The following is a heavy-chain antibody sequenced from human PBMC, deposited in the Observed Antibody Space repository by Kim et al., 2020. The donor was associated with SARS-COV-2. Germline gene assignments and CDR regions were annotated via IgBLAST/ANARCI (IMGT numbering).Heavy chain of an antibody. J-gene: IGHJ6*01. CDR1: GGTFSSYA. CDR3: ARDRLGGAIRYFYWLLPYYYGMDV. Sequence: SVKVSCKASGGTFSSYAISWVRQAPGQGLEWMGGIIPIFGTANYAQKFQGRVTITADESTSTAYMELSSLRSEDTAVYYCARDRLGGAIRYFYWLLPYYYGMDVWGQGTTVTVSS. D-gene: IGHD3-9*01. CDR2: IIPIFGTA. V-gene: IGHV1-69*13.